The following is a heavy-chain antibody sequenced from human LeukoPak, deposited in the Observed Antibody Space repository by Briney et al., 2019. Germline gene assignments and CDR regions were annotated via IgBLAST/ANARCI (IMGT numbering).Heavy chain of an antibody. Sequence: GSSVKVSCKASGGTFSSYAISWVRQAPGQGLEWMGGIIPIFGTANYAQKFQGRVTITTDESTSTAYMELSSLRAEDSALYYCANGLAASGDFLLRDYYYFMDVWGKGTTVTVSS. CDR2: IIPIFGTA. CDR1: GGTFSSYA. V-gene: IGHV1-69*05. CDR3: ANGLAASGDFLLRDYYYFMDV. D-gene: IGHD7-27*01. J-gene: IGHJ6*03.